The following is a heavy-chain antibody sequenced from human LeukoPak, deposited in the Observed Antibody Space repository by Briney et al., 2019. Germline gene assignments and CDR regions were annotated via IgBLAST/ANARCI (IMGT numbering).Heavy chain of an antibody. CDR1: GFTFSSYS. J-gene: IGHJ3*02. CDR3: ARRMGGELVAFDI. CDR2: ISSSSTTI. V-gene: IGHV3-48*02. D-gene: IGHD1-7*01. Sequence: GSLRLSCAASGFTFSSYSMNWVRQAPGKGLEWVSYISSSSTTIYFADSVKGRFTISRDNAKNSLYLQMNSLRDEDTAVYYCARRMGGELVAFDIWGQGTMVTVSS.